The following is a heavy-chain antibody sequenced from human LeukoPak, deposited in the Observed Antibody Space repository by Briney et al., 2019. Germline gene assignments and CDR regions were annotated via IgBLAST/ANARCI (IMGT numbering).Heavy chain of an antibody. V-gene: IGHV3-7*01. J-gene: IGHJ4*02. CDR2: IKQDGSES. CDR1: GSTFSSHW. Sequence: GGSLRLSCAASGSTFSSHWMDWVRQAPGKGLEWVANIKQDGSESCYLDSVKGRFTISRDNAKSSLYLQMNSLRAEDTAVYYCASVRVGWGQGTLVTVSS. D-gene: IGHD2-8*02. CDR3: ASVRVG.